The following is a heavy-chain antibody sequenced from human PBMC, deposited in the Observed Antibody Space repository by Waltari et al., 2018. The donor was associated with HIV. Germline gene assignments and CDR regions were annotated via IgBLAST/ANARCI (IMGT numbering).Heavy chain of an antibody. CDR3: ARERSRSGSGNYFDF. D-gene: IGHD3-10*01. CDR1: GGTFSNYA. V-gene: IGHV1-69*01. J-gene: IGHJ4*02. CDR2: INPMFPTP. Sequence: QVQLVQFGDEVKKPGSSVKVSCKASGGTFSNYAISWVRQAPGQGLEWMGGINPMFPTPNYEQKFKGRVTSIADEPTSTVYWELRSLRSEDTAVYYCARERSRSGSGNYFDFRGQGTLVNVS.